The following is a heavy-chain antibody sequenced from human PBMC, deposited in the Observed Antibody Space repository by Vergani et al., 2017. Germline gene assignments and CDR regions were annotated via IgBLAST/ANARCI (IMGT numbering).Heavy chain of an antibody. V-gene: IGHV4-59*12. CDR2: IYYSGST. CDR1: GGSISSYY. Sequence: QVQLQESGPGLLKPSETLSLTCTVSGGSISSYYWSWIRQPPGKGLEWIGYIYYSGSTNYNPSLKSRVTISVDTSKNQFSLKLSSVTAADTAVYYCARVVGPYYFDYWGQGTLVTVSS. CDR3: ARVVGPYYFDY. J-gene: IGHJ4*02. D-gene: IGHD3-10*01.